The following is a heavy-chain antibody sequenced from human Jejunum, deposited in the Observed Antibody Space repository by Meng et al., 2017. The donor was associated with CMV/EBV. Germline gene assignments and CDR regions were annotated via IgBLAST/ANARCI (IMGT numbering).Heavy chain of an antibody. Sequence: VPGASISNVPYYWGWIRQPPGKGLEWIGSIYYTGGTHYSPSLKSRVTISLDTSKNHLSLMLSSVTAADTAVYYCARLFGYSYGAIDYWGQGTLVTVSS. D-gene: IGHD5-18*01. CDR2: IYYTGGT. J-gene: IGHJ4*02. CDR3: ARLFGYSYGAIDY. V-gene: IGHV4-39*02. CDR1: GASISNVPYY.